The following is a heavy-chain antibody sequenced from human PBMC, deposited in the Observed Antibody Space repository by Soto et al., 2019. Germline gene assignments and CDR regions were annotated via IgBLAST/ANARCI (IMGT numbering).Heavy chain of an antibody. CDR3: ARVVVPAATGRWFDP. V-gene: IGHV4-61*01. CDR2: IYYSGSA. J-gene: IGHJ5*02. D-gene: IGHD2-2*01. Sequence: SETLSLTCTVSGGSVSSVSYYWSWIRQPPGKGLEWIGYIYYSGSAEYNPSLKSRVTLLIDTSKNQFSLKLSSVTTADTAVYYCARVVVPAATGRWFDPWGQGTLVTVSS. CDR1: GGSVSSVSYY.